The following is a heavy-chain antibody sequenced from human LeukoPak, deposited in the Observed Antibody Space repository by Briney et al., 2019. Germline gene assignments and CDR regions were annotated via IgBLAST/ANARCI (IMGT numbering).Heavy chain of an antibody. CDR1: GGSFSGYY. V-gene: IGHV4-34*01. D-gene: IGHD3-22*01. CDR3: ARRRRNYYDSSAPLDY. J-gene: IGHJ4*02. CDR2: INHSGST. Sequence: SETLSLTCAVYGGSFSGYYWSWIRQPPGKGLEWIGEINHSGSTNYSPSLKSRVTISVDTSKNQFSLKLSSVTAADTAVYYCARRRRNYYDSSAPLDYWGQGTLVTVSS.